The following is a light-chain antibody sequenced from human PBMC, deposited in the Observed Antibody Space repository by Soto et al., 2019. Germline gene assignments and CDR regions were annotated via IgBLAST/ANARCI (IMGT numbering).Light chain of an antibody. CDR2: RSS. CDR1: QSIAMF. J-gene: IGKJ4*01. CDR3: QQNYSPPLT. Sequence: DIQMTQSPSSLSASVGDTVIITCRASQSIAMFSSWYQQKPGKAPTLLIYRSSTLQNGVPSRFSGSGSGTYFTITISSLQLEDFATYYCQQNYSPPLTFGGGTKVEMK. V-gene: IGKV1-39*01.